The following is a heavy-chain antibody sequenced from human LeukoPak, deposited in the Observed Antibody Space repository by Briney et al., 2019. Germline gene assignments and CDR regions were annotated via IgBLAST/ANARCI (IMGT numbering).Heavy chain of an antibody. J-gene: IGHJ6*03. V-gene: IGHV1-18*01. CDR3: ARWLYDFWSSYSKHHYYYMHV. CDR2: ISAYNGNT. CDR1: GYTFTSYG. Sequence: ASVKVSCKASGYTFTSYGISWVRQAPGQGLEWMGWISAYNGNTNYAQKLQGRVTMTTDTSTSTAYMELRSLRSDDTAVYYCARWLYDFWSSYSKHHYYYMHVWGKGTTVTVSS. D-gene: IGHD3-3*01.